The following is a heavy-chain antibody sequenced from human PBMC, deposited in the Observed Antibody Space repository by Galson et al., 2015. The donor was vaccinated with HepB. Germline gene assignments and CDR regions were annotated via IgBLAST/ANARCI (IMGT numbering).Heavy chain of an antibody. CDR1: GFSFSTHA. D-gene: IGHD3-10*01. J-gene: IGHJ4*02. Sequence: SLRLSCAASGFSFSTHAMSWVRQVPGKGLEWVSAISGSGDTTFYADSVKGRFAISRDNFKNTLFLQMSTLRADDAAVYFCAKDQIDYFFSSGSHYLPYYFDSWGQGTPVTVSS. CDR2: ISGSGDTT. V-gene: IGHV3-23*01. CDR3: AKDQIDYFFSSGSHYLPYYFDS.